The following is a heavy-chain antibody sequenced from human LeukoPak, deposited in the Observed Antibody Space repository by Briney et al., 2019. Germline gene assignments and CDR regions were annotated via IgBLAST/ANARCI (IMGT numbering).Heavy chain of an antibody. J-gene: IGHJ4*02. CDR2: INPSGGST. Sequence: GASVKVSCKASGYTFTSYYMHWVRQAPGQGLEWMGIINPSGGSTSYAQKFQGRVTMTRDTSISTAYMELSRLRSDDTAVYYCATLGVAAAAVWGQGTLVTVSS. CDR1: GYTFTSYY. CDR3: ATLGVAAAAV. D-gene: IGHD6-13*01. V-gene: IGHV1-46*01.